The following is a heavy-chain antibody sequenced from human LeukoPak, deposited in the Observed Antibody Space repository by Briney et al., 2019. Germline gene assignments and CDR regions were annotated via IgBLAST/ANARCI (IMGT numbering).Heavy chain of an antibody. V-gene: IGHV3-30-3*01. CDR2: ISYDGSNK. J-gene: IGHJ4*02. CDR3: ARDTGSSLFDY. D-gene: IGHD6-6*01. CDR1: GFTFSSYA. Sequence: GGSLRLSCAASGFTFSSYAMHWVRQAPGKGLEWVAVISYDGSNKYYADSVKGRFTISRDNSKNTLYLQMNSLRAEDTAVYYCARDTGSSLFDYWGQGTLVTVSS.